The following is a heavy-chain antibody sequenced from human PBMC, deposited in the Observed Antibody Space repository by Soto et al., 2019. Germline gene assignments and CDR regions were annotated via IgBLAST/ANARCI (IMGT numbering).Heavy chain of an antibody. Sequence: LRLSCAASGFTFSNYAMSWVRQAPGKGLEWVSGISSGGGSPYNADSVKGRFSISRDNSKNTLYLQMNSLRAEDTAVYYCAKGGGRIVPRHFDNWGQGILVTVSS. D-gene: IGHD1-26*01. CDR3: AKGGGRIVPRHFDN. J-gene: IGHJ4*02. V-gene: IGHV3-23*01. CDR2: ISSGGGSP. CDR1: GFTFSNYA.